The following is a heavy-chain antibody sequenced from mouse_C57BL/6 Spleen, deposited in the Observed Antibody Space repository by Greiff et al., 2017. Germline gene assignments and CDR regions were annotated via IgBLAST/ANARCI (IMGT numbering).Heavy chain of an antibody. Sequence: EVQVVESGPGLVKPSQSLSLTCSVTGYSITSGYYWNWIRQFPGNKLEWMGYISYDGSNNYNPSLKNRISITRDTSKNQFFLKLNSVTTEDTATYYCARGDYYGSPYFDYWGQGTTLTVSS. CDR1: GYSITSGYY. CDR2: ISYDGSN. J-gene: IGHJ2*01. D-gene: IGHD1-1*01. V-gene: IGHV3-6*01. CDR3: ARGDYYGSPYFDY.